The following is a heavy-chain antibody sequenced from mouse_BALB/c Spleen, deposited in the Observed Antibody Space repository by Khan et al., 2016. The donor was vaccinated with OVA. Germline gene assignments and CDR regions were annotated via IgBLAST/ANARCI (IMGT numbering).Heavy chain of an antibody. Sequence: QVQLQQSGAELAKPGASVKMSCKASGYTFTTYWLHWVQQRHGQGLEWIGYINPTSGYTAYNEKFMGKATKSANKSSSTDDMQLCRLASDDSAVYYCTRESVDYWGQGTSLTVSS. J-gene: IGHJ2*03. CDR3: TRESVDY. CDR2: INPTSGYT. V-gene: IGHV1-7*01. CDR1: GYTFTTYW.